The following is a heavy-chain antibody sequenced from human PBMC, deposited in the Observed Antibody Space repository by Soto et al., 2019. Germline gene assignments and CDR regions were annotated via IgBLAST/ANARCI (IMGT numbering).Heavy chain of an antibody. CDR2: VNPILSMS. D-gene: IGHD3-10*01. CDR1: GDTFSFYS. Sequence: QVQLVQSGAEVKRPGSSVKVSCKASGDTFSFYSINWVRQAPGLGLEWMGRVNPILSMSNYAQRFQVRVTMTAEKSTSTAYMELSGLISEDTDMYYCATSYGSGYRAFDYGGQGALVTVSS. CDR3: ATSYGSGYRAFDY. J-gene: IGHJ4*02. V-gene: IGHV1-69*04.